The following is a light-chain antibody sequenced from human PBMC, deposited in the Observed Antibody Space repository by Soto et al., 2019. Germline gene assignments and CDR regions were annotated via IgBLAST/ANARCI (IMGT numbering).Light chain of an antibody. CDR2: SNN. CDR3: AAWDDSLDGPV. V-gene: IGLV1-44*01. CDR1: NSNIGSNT. J-gene: IGLJ3*02. Sequence: QSVLTQPPSASGTPGQRVTISCSGGNSNIGSNTVNWYQQLPGTAPKLLIYSNNQRPSGVPDRFSGSKSGTSACLAISGLQSEDEADYYCAAWDDSLDGPVFGGGTKLTVL.